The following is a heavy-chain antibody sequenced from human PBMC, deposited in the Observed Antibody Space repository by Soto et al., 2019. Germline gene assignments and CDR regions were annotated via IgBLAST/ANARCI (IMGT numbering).Heavy chain of an antibody. CDR2: ISYDVSDK. CDR3: ARAQGVSSSHTYHHYGMDV. J-gene: IGHJ6*01. CDR1: GFIFRSYS. V-gene: IGHV3-30-3*01. Sequence: GGARRLSWAASGFIFRSYSMHVFRQAPGKGLEWVTVISYDVSDKYYADSVKGRCTISRDNSKNTPYLQMNSRRAEDTDVYYCARAQGVSSSHTYHHYGMDVWGQGSTVRVSS. D-gene: IGHD6-6*01.